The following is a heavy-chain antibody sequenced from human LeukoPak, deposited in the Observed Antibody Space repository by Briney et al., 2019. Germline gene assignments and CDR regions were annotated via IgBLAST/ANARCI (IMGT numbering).Heavy chain of an antibody. Sequence: PSETLSLTCTVSGGSISSYYWSWIRQPPGKGLEWIGYIYTSGSTNYNPSLKSRVTISVDTSKDQFSLKLSSVTAADTAVYYCARAGGYSYGSPLYFDYWGQGTLVTVYS. V-gene: IGHV4-4*09. CDR3: ARAGGYSYGSPLYFDY. D-gene: IGHD5-18*01. CDR1: GGSISSYY. CDR2: IYTSGST. J-gene: IGHJ4*02.